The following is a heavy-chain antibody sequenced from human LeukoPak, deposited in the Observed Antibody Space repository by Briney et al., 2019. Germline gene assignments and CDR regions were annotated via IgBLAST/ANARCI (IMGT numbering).Heavy chain of an antibody. D-gene: IGHD4-23*01. CDR2: IYPGDSNT. V-gene: IGHV5-51*01. J-gene: IGHJ4*02. CDR3: ARRDYYAGTATIAAFDR. Sequence: GESLKISCKGSGYSFSNFKIGWVRQMPGKGLEWMGIIYPGDSNTRYSPSFQGQVTISVDKPIGTAYLQWSSLKASDTAMYYCARRDYYAGTATIAAFDRWGQGTLVTVSS. CDR1: GYSFSNFK.